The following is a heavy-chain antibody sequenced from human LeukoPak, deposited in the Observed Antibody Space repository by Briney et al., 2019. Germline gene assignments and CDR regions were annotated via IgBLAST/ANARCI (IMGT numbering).Heavy chain of an antibody. CDR1: GFPFSSYA. J-gene: IGHJ4*02. CDR2: IYSGGTT. Sequence: PGGSLRLSCAASGFPFSSYAMSWVRQAPGKGLEWISLIYSGGTTSYADSVKGRFTISRDDSKNTLYLQMNNLRADDTAVYYCARDPPAVTTNTYGWGQGTLVTVSS. CDR3: ARDPPAVTTNTYG. D-gene: IGHD4-11*01. V-gene: IGHV3-66*01.